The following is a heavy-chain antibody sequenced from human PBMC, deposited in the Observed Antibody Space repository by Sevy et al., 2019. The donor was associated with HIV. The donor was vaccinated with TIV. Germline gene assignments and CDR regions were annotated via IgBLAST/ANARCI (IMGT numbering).Heavy chain of an antibody. Sequence: SETLSLTCTVSGGSISSYYWSWIRQPPGKGLEWIGYIYYSGSTNYNPSLKSRVTISVDTSKNQFSLKLSSVTAADTAVYYCARQGMIVVVPPLLWVQGTLVTVSS. CDR3: ARQGMIVVVPPLL. CDR2: IYYSGST. V-gene: IGHV4-59*13. CDR1: GGSISSYY. D-gene: IGHD3-22*01. J-gene: IGHJ4*02.